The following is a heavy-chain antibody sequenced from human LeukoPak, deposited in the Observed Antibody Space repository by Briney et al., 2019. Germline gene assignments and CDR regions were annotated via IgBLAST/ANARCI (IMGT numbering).Heavy chain of an antibody. J-gene: IGHJ6*03. CDR1: GFTFSSYA. Sequence: GGSLRLSCAASGFTFSSYAMSWARQAPGKGLEGVSDIYSGGSTYYADSVKGRFTISRDNSKNTLYLQMNSLRAEDTAVYYCARGAAYCGGDCYPTGYYMDVWGKGTTVTVSS. CDR2: IYSGGST. V-gene: IGHV3-53*01. D-gene: IGHD2-21*02. CDR3: ARGAAYCGGDCYPTGYYMDV.